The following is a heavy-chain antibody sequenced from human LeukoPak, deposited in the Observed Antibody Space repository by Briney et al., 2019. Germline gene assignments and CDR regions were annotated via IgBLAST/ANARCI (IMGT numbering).Heavy chain of an antibody. CDR2: ISWNSGSI. CDR1: GFTFDDYA. V-gene: IGHV3-9*01. Sequence: GGSLRLSCAASGFTFDDYAMHWVRQAPGKGLEWVSGISWNSGSIGYADSVKGRFTISRDNAKNSLYLQMNSLRAEDTALYYCAKVRTRGYSGYDYVFDYWGQGTLVTVSS. J-gene: IGHJ4*02. CDR3: AKVRTRGYSGYDYVFDY. D-gene: IGHD5-12*01.